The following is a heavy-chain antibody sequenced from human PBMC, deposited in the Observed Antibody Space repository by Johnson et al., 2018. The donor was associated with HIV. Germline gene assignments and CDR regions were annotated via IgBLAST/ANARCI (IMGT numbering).Heavy chain of an antibody. Sequence: MLLVESGGGLVQPGGSLRLSCVASGFTFSRNWMSWVRQAPGKGLEWVANIKQDGSETSYVDSVKGRFSISRNNSRDTLYLQMNSLRPEDTAVYYCAKVRRAYYEDAFDIWGQGTMVTVSS. CDR1: GFTFSRNW. CDR3: AKVRRAYYEDAFDI. V-gene: IGHV3-7*01. D-gene: IGHD3-22*01. CDR2: IKQDGSET. J-gene: IGHJ3*02.